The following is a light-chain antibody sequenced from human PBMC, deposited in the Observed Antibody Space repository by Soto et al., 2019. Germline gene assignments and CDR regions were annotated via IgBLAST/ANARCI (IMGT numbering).Light chain of an antibody. CDR3: QHYNSYSST. J-gene: IGKJ1*01. CDR2: DAS. V-gene: IGKV1-5*01. Sequence: DVQMTQSPSSLSASVVDRVTITFRASQSIASYLNWYQQRPGKAPKLLIYDASILESGVPSRFSGSGSGTEFTLTISSLQPDDFAAYYCQHYNSYSSTFGQGTKVDI. CDR1: QSIASY.